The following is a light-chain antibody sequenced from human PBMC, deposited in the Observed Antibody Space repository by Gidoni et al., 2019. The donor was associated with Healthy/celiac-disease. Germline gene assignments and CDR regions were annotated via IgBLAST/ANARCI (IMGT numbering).Light chain of an antibody. Sequence: AIQMTQSPSSLSASVGDRVTITCRASQGIRNDLGWYQQKPGKAPKLLIYAASSLQSGVPSRFSGSGSGTDFTRTISSLQPEDFATYYCLQDYNYPTWTFGQGTKVEIK. CDR1: QGIRND. J-gene: IGKJ1*01. CDR2: AAS. V-gene: IGKV1-6*01. CDR3: LQDYNYPTWT.